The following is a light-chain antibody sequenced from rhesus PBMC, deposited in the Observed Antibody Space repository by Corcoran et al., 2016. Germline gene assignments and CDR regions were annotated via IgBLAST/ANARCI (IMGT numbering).Light chain of an antibody. V-gene: IGKV1-32*05. J-gene: IGKJ4*01. CDR1: QGISNY. Sequence: DIQMTQSPSSLSASVGETVTITCRASQGISNYLNWYQQKPGEVPKVLIHNADRFARGVPSRFSGSGSGTEFILTISSLQPEDFATYYCQQYNRSPLTFGGGTKVEI. CDR3: QQYNRSPLT. CDR2: NAD.